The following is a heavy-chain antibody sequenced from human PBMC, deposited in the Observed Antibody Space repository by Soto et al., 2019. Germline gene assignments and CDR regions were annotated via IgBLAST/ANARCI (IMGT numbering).Heavy chain of an antibody. CDR2: INDSGST. D-gene: IGHD3-16*01. CDR1: GGSLSDYH. V-gene: IGHV4-34*01. J-gene: IGHJ6*02. CDR3: PRTESKSYYYSGMDV. Sequence: SETLSLTCAVYGGSLSDYHWSWIRQSPGKGLEWIGEINDSGSTNYIVFLKSRVTISLHTSQNQFSLKVRSVTAADTAVYYCPRTESKSYYYSGMDVWGQGTTVPVSS.